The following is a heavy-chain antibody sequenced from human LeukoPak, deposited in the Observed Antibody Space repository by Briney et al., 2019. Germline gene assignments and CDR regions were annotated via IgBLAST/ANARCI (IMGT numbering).Heavy chain of an antibody. V-gene: IGHV1-46*01. J-gene: IGHJ6*03. CDR1: GYTFTSYY. CDR3: ARDGRYCSSTSCYVYYYYYYMDV. CDR2: INPSGGST. Sequence: GASVKVSCKASGYTFTSYYMHWVRQAPGQGLEWMGIINPSGGSTSYAQKFQGRVTMTRDTSTSTVYMELSSLRSEDTAVYYCARDGRYCSSTSCYVYYYYYYMDVWGKGTTVTVSS. D-gene: IGHD2-2*01.